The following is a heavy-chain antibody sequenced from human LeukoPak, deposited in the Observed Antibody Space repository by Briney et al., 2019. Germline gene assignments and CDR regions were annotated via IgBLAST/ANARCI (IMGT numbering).Heavy chain of an antibody. V-gene: IGHV3-53*01. D-gene: IGHD2/OR15-2a*01. Sequence: GGSLRLSCAASTFAVSAYHVTWVRQTPGRGLEWVSVFLNDGRAFYADSVRGRFTISTDNSRNTVDLQMNSQGAEDTAVYYCAKGRNYFPIDYWGQGTLVTVSS. CDR1: TFAVSAYH. CDR3: AKGRNYFPIDY. J-gene: IGHJ4*02. CDR2: FLNDGRA.